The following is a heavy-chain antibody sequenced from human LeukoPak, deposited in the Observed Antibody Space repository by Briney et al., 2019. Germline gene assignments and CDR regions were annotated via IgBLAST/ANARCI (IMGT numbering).Heavy chain of an antibody. CDR3: ARVSRGVNICDS. CDR2: ISVYNGDT. D-gene: IGHD2/OR15-2a*01. CDR1: GYTFTSFD. Sequence: ASVKVSCKASGYTFTSFDISWVRQAPGQGLEWMGWISVYNGDTNYAQKLQDRVTMTTDTSTSTACMELRSLRSDDTAVYYCARVSRGVNICDSWGQGTLVTVSS. V-gene: IGHV1-18*01. J-gene: IGHJ4*02.